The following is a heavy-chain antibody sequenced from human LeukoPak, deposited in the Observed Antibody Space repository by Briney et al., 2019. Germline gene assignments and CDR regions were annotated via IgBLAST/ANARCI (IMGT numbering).Heavy chain of an antibody. CDR3: ARVVVPAAMGGNYYYYYMDV. CDR2: IIPIFGTT. V-gene: IGHV1-69*13. Sequence: SVKVSCKASGGTFSSYAITWVRQAPGQGLEWMGGIIPIFGTTNYAQKFQGRVTITADESTSTAYMELSSLRSEDTAVYYCARVVVPAAMGGNYYYYYMDVWGKGTTVTISS. CDR1: GGTFSSYA. J-gene: IGHJ6*03. D-gene: IGHD2-2*01.